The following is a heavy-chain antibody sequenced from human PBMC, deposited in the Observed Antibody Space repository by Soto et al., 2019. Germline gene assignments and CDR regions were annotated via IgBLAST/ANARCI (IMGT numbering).Heavy chain of an antibody. D-gene: IGHD3-16*02. Sequence: GGSLRLSCAASGFTVSSNYMSWVRQAPGKGLEWVSVIYSGGSTYYADSVKGRFTISRDNSKNTLYLQMNSLRAEDTAVYYCASLIWGSYRFGYYYYMDVWGKGTTVTVSS. CDR3: ASLIWGSYRFGYYYYMDV. CDR2: IYSGGST. V-gene: IGHV3-66*01. J-gene: IGHJ6*03. CDR1: GFTVSSNY.